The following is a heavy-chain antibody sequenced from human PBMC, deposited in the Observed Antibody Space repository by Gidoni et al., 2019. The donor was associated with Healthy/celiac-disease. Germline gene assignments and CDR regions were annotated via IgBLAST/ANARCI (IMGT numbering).Heavy chain of an antibody. CDR3: ARDLGGYSSSWYRSDWFDP. J-gene: IGHJ5*02. CDR1: GSPFGSYS. V-gene: IGHV3-21*01. D-gene: IGHD6-13*01. Sequence: EVQLVESGGGLVKPGGSLRLPCAASGSPFGSYSMHWVRQAPGKGLEWVSSISSSSSYIYYADSVKGRFTISRDNAKNSLYLQMNSLRAEDTAVYYCARDLGGYSSSWYRSDWFDPWGQGTLVTVSS. CDR2: ISSSSSYI.